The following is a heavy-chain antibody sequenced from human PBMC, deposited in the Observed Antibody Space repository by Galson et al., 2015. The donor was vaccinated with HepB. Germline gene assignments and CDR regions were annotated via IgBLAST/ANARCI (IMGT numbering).Heavy chain of an antibody. J-gene: IGHJ4*02. Sequence: SLRLSCAASGLTFSDYSMNWVRQAPGKGLEWISYITSSSTTIYYADSVKGRFTISRVNAKDALYLQMNSLRADDTAVYYCAAGYSSGWYGIDYWGQGTLVIVSS. CDR3: AAGYSSGWYGIDY. CDR1: GLTFSDYS. V-gene: IGHV3-48*04. CDR2: ITSSSTTI. D-gene: IGHD6-19*01.